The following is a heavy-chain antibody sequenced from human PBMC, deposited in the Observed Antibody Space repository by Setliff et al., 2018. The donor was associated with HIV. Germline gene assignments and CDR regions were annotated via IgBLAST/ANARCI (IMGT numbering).Heavy chain of an antibody. CDR1: GGTFSSYG. D-gene: IGHD2-15*01. Sequence: EASVKVSCKASGGTFSSYGISWVRQAPGQGLEWMGRIIPNSGGTNYAQKFQGRVTLTRDTSISTAYMELSSLRSDDTAVYFCARERIGYFDFWGQGTLVTVSS. CDR3: ARERIGYFDF. J-gene: IGHJ4*02. CDR2: IIPNSGGT. V-gene: IGHV1-2*06.